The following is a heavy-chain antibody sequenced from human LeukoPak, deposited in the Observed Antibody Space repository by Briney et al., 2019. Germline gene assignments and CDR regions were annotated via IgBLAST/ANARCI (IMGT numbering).Heavy chain of an antibody. CDR1: GGSISSYY. CDR3: ARGNWNYVWFGP. D-gene: IGHD1-7*01. Sequence: KPSETLSLTCTVSGGSISSYYWSWIRQPPGKGLEWIGYIYYSGSTNYNPSLKSRVTISVDTSKNQFSLKLSPVTAADTAVYYCARGNWNYVWFGPWGQGTLVTVSS. CDR2: IYYSGST. J-gene: IGHJ5*02. V-gene: IGHV4-59*01.